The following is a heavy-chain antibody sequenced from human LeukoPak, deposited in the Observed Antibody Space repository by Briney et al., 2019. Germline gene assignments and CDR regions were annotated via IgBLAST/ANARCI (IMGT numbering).Heavy chain of an antibody. CDR1: GYTFTSYG. J-gene: IGHJ6*02. Sequence: GASVEVSCKASGYTFTSYGISWVRQAPGQGLEWMGWISAYNGNTNYAQKLQGRVTMTTDTSTSTAYMELRSLRSDDTAVYYCARELYYDSSGYRYYYYGMDVWGQGTTVTVSS. CDR2: ISAYNGNT. CDR3: ARELYYDSSGYRYYYYGMDV. V-gene: IGHV1-18*01. D-gene: IGHD3-22*01.